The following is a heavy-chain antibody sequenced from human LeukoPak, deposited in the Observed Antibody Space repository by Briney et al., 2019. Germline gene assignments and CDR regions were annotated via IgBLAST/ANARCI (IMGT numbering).Heavy chain of an antibody. J-gene: IGHJ4*02. CDR3: ANRPNSEFWSGYYDY. CDR2: ISTGGGAT. Sequence: GGSLRLSCAASGFTFSSYAMIWVRQAPGKGLEWVSGISTGGGATYYADSVEGRFTMSRDNSKNTLYLQMNSLRVEDTAVYYCANRPNSEFWSGYYDYWGQGTLVTVSS. V-gene: IGHV3-23*01. CDR1: GFTFSSYA. D-gene: IGHD3-3*01.